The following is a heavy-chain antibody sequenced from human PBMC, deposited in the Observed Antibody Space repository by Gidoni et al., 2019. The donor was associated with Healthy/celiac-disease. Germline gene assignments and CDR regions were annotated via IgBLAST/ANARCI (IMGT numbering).Heavy chain of an antibody. CDR2: IYHSGST. Sequence: QVQLQESGPGLVKPSGTLSLTCAVSGGSISSSNWWSWVRQPPGKGLEWIGEIYHSGSTNYNPSLKSRVTISVDKSKNQFSLKLSSVTAADTAVYYCAREALHPGADDSSGYAPGYWGQGTLVTVSS. CDR1: GGSISSSNW. D-gene: IGHD3-22*01. J-gene: IGHJ4*02. V-gene: IGHV4-4*02. CDR3: AREALHPGADDSSGYAPGY.